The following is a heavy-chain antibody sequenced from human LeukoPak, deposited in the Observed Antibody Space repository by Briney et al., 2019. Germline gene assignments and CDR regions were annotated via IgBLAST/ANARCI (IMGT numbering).Heavy chain of an antibody. CDR3: ARRKSGRYSSSWFPYGMDV. V-gene: IGHV3-48*04. Sequence: QAGGSLRLSCAASGFTFSSYWMSWVRQAPGKGLERVSYISSSSSSIYYADSVKGRFTISRDNAKNSLYLQMNSLRAEDTAVYYCARRKSGRYSSSWFPYGMDVWGQGTTVTVSS. CDR1: GFTFSSYW. CDR2: ISSSSSSI. J-gene: IGHJ6*02. D-gene: IGHD6-13*01.